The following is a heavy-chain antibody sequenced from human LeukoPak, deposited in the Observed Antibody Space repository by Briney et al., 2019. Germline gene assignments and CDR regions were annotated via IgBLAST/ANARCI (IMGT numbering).Heavy chain of an antibody. D-gene: IGHD1-14*01. Sequence: KSSETLSLTCAVYGGSFNNYYLNWIRQPPGKGLEWIGEINHSGSTNYNPSLKSRVTISLDTSKNQFSLSLSSVTAADTAMYYCARDEASGSSWGQGTLVTVSS. CDR2: INHSGST. CDR1: GGSFNNYY. V-gene: IGHV4-34*01. J-gene: IGHJ5*02. CDR3: ARDEASGSS.